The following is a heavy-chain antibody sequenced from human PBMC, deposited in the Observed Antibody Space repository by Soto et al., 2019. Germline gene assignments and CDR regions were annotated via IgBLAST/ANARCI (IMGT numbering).Heavy chain of an antibody. D-gene: IGHD7-27*01. J-gene: IGHJ4*02. CDR3: ARVSGTGDRGAGY. CDR2: INPNSGGT. Sequence: ASVKVSCKASGYTFTGYYMHWVRQAPGQGLEWMGWINPNSGGTNYAQKFQGRVTMTRDTSISTAYMELSRLRSDDTAVYYCARVSGTGDRGAGYWGQGTLVTVSS. CDR1: GYTFTGYY. V-gene: IGHV1-2*02.